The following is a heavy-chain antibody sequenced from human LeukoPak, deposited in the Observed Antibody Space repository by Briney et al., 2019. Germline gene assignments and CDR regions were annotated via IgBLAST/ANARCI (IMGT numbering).Heavy chain of an antibody. D-gene: IGHD3-9*01. Sequence: SQTLSLTCTVSGGSISSGDYYWSWIRQPPGKGLEWIGYIYYNGSTYYNPSLKSRVTISVDTSKNQFSLKLSSVTAADTAVYYCARGELDILTGNNWFDPWGQGTLVTVSS. CDR2: IYYNGST. CDR1: GGSISSGDYY. V-gene: IGHV4-30-4*01. CDR3: ARGELDILTGNNWFDP. J-gene: IGHJ5*02.